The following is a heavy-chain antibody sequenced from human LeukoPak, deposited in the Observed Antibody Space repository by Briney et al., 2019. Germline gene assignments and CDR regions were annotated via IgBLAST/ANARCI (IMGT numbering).Heavy chain of an antibody. CDR2: INPSGGST. Sequence: ASVKVSCKASGYTFTSYYMHWVRQAPGQGLEWMGIINPSGGSTSYAQKFQGRVTMTRDTSTSTVYMELSSLRSEDTAVYSCARDRERAVAGTAFDIWGQGTMVTVSS. J-gene: IGHJ3*02. CDR3: ARDRERAVAGTAFDI. V-gene: IGHV1-46*01. CDR1: GYTFTSYY. D-gene: IGHD6-19*01.